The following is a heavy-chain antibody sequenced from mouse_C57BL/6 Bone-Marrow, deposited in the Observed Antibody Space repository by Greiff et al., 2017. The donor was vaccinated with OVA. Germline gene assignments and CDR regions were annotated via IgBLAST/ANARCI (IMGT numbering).Heavy chain of an antibody. CDR3: ASNGYDLFAY. J-gene: IGHJ3*01. V-gene: IGHV2-2*01. CDR2: IWSGGST. D-gene: IGHD2-2*01. Sequence: VHLVESGPGLVQPSQSLSITCTVSGFSLTSYGVHWVRQSPGKGLEWLGVIWSGGSTDYNAAFISRLSISKDNSKSQVFFKMNSLQADDTAIYYCASNGYDLFAYWGQGTLVTVSA. CDR1: GFSLTSYG.